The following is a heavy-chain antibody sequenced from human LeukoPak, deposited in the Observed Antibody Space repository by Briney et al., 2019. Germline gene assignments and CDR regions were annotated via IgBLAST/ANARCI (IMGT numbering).Heavy chain of an antibody. CDR1: GDSISSSSYY. CDR3: ARLLRAQVYFFHY. Sequence: SETLSLTCIVSGDSISSSSYYWGWIRQPPGKGLEWIGNIFYGGATYYNPSLKSRVTISVDTSKNQFSLRVNSVTAADTAVYHCARLLRAQVYFFHYWGQGALVTVSS. J-gene: IGHJ4*02. V-gene: IGHV4-39*01. D-gene: IGHD1-14*01. CDR2: IFYGGAT.